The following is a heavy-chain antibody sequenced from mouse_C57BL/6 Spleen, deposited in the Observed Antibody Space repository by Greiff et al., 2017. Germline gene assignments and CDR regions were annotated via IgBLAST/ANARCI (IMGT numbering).Heavy chain of an antibody. J-gene: IGHJ3*01. D-gene: IGHD2-2*01. CDR3: ARGYYGYDGGFAY. V-gene: IGHV3-1*01. CDR1: GYSITSGYD. Sequence: DVKLQESGPGMVKPSQSLSLTCTVTGYSITSGYDWHWIRHFPGNKLEWMGYISYSGSTNYNPSLKSRISITHDTSKNHFFLKLNSVTTEDTATYYCARGYYGYDGGFAYWGQGTLVTVSA. CDR2: ISYSGST.